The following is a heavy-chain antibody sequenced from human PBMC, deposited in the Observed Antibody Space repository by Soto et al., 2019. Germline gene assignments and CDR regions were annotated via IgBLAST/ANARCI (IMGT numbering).Heavy chain of an antibody. J-gene: IGHJ3*02. V-gene: IGHV4-39*01. Sequence: NPSETLSLTSTVSGGSSSSSSYYWGWIRQPPGKGLEWIGSVDYRGSTYSNPPLKSRVTIAVDTSKNQFSLTLSSVTAADTAVYYCARFGLVLPAATDAFDIWGQGTMVTVSS. D-gene: IGHD2-2*01. CDR3: ARFGLVLPAATDAFDI. CDR1: GGSSSSSSYY. CDR2: VDYRGST.